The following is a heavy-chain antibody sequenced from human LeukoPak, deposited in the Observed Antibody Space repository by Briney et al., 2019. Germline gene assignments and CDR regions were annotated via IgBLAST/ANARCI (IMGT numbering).Heavy chain of an antibody. CDR2: IIPIFGTA. D-gene: IGHD1-26*01. J-gene: IGHJ3*02. Sequence: SVKVSCKASGGTFSSYAISWVRQAPGQGLEWMGGIIPIFGTANYAQKFQGRVTITADESTSTAYMELSSLRSEDTAVYYCARGSRIVVVMDGSAFDIWGQGTMVTVSS. V-gene: IGHV1-69*01. CDR3: ARGSRIVVVMDGSAFDI. CDR1: GGTFSSYA.